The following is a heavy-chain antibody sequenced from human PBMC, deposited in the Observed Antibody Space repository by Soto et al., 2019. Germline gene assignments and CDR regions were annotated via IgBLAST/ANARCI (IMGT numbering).Heavy chain of an antibody. CDR1: GGTFSSYT. CDR3: ARGASIAVPSQDY. Sequence: QVQLVQSGAEVKKPVSSVQVSCKASGGTFSSYTISWVRQAPGQGLEWMGRIIPILGIANYAQKFQGRVTITADKSTSTAYMELSSLRSEDTAVYYCARGASIAVPSQDYWGQGTLVTVSS. CDR2: IIPILGIA. D-gene: IGHD6-19*01. J-gene: IGHJ4*02. V-gene: IGHV1-69*02.